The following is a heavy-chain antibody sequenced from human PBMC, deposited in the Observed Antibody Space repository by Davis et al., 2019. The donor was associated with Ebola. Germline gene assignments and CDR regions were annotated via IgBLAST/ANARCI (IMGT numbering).Heavy chain of an antibody. CDR1: GFPFTSCW. Sequence: PGSLLRLPVAAPGFPFTSCWMHWVRQTPGTGLVWVSNINGDATITNYADSVKGRFTISRDNAKNTLYLQMNSLRVEDAGLYFCARVATDWFDPWGQGTLVTVSS. CDR2: INGDATIT. J-gene: IGHJ5*02. V-gene: IGHV3-74*01. CDR3: ARVATDWFDP.